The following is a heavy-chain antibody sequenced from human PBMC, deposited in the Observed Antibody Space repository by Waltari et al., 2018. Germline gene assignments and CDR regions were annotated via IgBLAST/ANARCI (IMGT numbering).Heavy chain of an antibody. J-gene: IGHJ3*02. CDR1: GGSISSYY. CDR3: ARDIYDSSGHDAFDI. V-gene: IGHV4-4*07. D-gene: IGHD3-22*01. CDR2: IYTSGST. Sequence: QVQLQESGPGLVKPSETLSLTCTVSGGSISSYYWSWIRQPAGKGLEWIGRIYTSGSTTYIPSLKSRVTMSVDTSKNQFSLKLSSGTAADTAVYYCARDIYDSSGHDAFDIWGQGTMVTVSS.